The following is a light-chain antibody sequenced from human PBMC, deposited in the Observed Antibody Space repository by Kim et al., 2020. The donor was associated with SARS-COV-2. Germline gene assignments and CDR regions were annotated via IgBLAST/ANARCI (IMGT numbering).Light chain of an antibody. CDR2: RNN. V-gene: IGLV10-54*02. CDR3: SALDSSLSAWV. CDR1: SNIVGNQG. Sequence: QAGLTQPPSVSKGLRQTATLTCTGNSNIVGNQGAAWLQQHQGHPPKLLSYRNNNQPSGISERFSASRSGNTASLTITGLQPEDEADYYCSALDSSLSAWVFGGGTKLTVL. J-gene: IGLJ3*02.